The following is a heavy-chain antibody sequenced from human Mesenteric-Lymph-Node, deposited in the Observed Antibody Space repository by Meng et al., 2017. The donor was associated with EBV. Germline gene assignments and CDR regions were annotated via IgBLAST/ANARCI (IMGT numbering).Heavy chain of an antibody. CDR3: AAVGSFASSLDP. CDR1: GGSFSDYY. CDR2: VNHGGTT. V-gene: IGHV4-34*01. Sequence: QVQLQQWGVGRLKASGTLSLTCAVYGGSFSDYYWTWIRQPPGKGLEWIGEVNHGGTTIYNPSLESRVTISVDTSKNQFSLKLTSVTAADTAVYFCAAVGSFASSLDPWGQGTLVTVYS. J-gene: IGHJ5*02. D-gene: IGHD3-16*01.